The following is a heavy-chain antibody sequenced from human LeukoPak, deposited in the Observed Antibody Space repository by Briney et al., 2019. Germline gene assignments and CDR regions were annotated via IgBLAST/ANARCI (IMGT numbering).Heavy chain of an antibody. CDR1: GFTFNNYA. J-gene: IGHJ6*03. D-gene: IGHD2-2*01. V-gene: IGHV3-23*01. CDR3: AKGYQLLFYYYYYMDV. CDR2: ISGSSST. Sequence: GGSLRLSCAASGFTFNNYAMRWVRQAPGKGLEWVSGISGSSSTYYADTVKGRFTISRDNSKNTFFLEMNRLRAEAPAVYYCAKGYQLLFYYYYYMDVWGKGTTVTVSS.